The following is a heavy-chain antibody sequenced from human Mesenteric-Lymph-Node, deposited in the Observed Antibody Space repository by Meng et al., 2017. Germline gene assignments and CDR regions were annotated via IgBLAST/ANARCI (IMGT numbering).Heavy chain of an antibody. CDR2: ISGSGGST. J-gene: IGHJ4*02. Sequence: GESLKISCAASGFTFSSYAMSWVRQAPGKGLEWVSAISGSGGSTYYADSVKGRFTISRDNSKNTLYLQMNSLRAEDTAVYYCAKDIRYSYGFLVEDLGYWGQGTLVTVSS. CDR1: GFTFSSYA. D-gene: IGHD5-18*01. V-gene: IGHV3-23*01. CDR3: AKDIRYSYGFLVEDLGY.